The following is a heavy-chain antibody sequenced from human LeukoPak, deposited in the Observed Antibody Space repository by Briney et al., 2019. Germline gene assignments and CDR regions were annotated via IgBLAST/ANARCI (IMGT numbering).Heavy chain of an antibody. Sequence: PSETLSLTCTVSGGSISSYYWSWIRQPPGKVLEWIGYIYYSGSTNYNPSLKSRVRTSVDTSKKQFSLKLSSVTAADTAVYYCARAPRGVVVKSDAFDIWGQGTMVTVSS. D-gene: IGHD2-15*01. V-gene: IGHV4-59*01. CDR3: ARAPRGVVVKSDAFDI. CDR1: GGSISSYY. CDR2: IYYSGST. J-gene: IGHJ3*02.